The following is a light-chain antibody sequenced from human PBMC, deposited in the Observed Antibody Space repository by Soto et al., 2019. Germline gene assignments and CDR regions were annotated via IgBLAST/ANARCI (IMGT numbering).Light chain of an antibody. Sequence: EIVMTQSPLSLSVTPGESASISCRSSQSLLHSNGYSYFDWYLQKPVQSPQLLVYLGSNRASGVPDRFSGSGSGTDFTLKISRVEAEDVGVYYCMQALQTPLTFGQGTRLEIK. CDR3: MQALQTPLT. J-gene: IGKJ5*01. CDR2: LGS. CDR1: QSLLHSNGYSY. V-gene: IGKV2-28*01.